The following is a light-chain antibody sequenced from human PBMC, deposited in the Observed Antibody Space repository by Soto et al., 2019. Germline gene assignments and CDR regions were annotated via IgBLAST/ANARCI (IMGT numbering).Light chain of an antibody. Sequence: QSALAQPASVSGSPGQSITISCTGTSSDVGGYKYVSWYQHHPGKAPKLLIYEVTNRPSGVSDRFSGSKSGNTASLTISGLQAEDEADYYCSSYRYSTSYVFGSGTKVTVL. V-gene: IGLV2-14*01. CDR1: SSDVGGYKY. J-gene: IGLJ1*01. CDR2: EVT. CDR3: SSYRYSTSYV.